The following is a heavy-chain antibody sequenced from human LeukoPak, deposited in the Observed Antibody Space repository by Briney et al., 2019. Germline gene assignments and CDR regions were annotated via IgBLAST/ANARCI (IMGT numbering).Heavy chain of an antibody. Sequence: PSETLSLTCAVSGGSISSSNWWSWVRQPPGKGLEWIGSIYYSGSTYYNPSLKSRVTISVDTSKNQFSLKLSSVTAADTAVYYCARDIVVVPAADDYWGQGTLVTVSS. CDR1: GGSISSSNW. D-gene: IGHD2-2*01. CDR3: ARDIVVVPAADDY. CDR2: IYYSGST. J-gene: IGHJ4*02. V-gene: IGHV4-39*01.